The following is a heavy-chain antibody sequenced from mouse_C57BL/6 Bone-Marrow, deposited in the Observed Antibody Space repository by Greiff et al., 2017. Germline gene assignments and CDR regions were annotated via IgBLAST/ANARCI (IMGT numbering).Heavy chain of an antibody. CDR2: IYPTSSLT. J-gene: IGHJ2*01. Sequence: QVQLQQPGAELVKPGASVKMSCKASGYTFTSYWITWVQQRPGQGLEWIGDIYPTSSLTYYTEKFKSKATLTVDTSTNTAYMQLSSLTSEDTAVFSSARSVSLGRVFDYWGQGTTLTVSS. D-gene: IGHD4-1*01. CDR3: ARSVSLGRVFDY. CDR1: GYTFTSYW. V-gene: IGHV1-55*01.